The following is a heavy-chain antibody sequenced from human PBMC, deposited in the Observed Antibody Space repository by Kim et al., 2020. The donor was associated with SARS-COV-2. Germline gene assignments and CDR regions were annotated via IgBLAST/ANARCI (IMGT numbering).Heavy chain of an antibody. J-gene: IGHJ3*02. CDR2: IYYSGST. CDR1: GGSISSGGYY. Sequence: SETLSLTCTVSGGSISSGGYYWSWIRQHPGKGLEWIGYIYYSGSTYYNPSLKSRVTISVDTSKNQLSLKLSSVTAADTAVYYCARDRTVRYLEWLPHPVALDSCGQATMATVSS. V-gene: IGHV4-31*03. CDR3: ARDRTVRYLEWLPHPVALDS. D-gene: IGHD3-3*01.